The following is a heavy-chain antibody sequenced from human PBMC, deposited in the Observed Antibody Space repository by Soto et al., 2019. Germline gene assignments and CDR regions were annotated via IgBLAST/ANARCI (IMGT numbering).Heavy chain of an antibody. CDR3: ARSPYSSSWYGNDAFDI. V-gene: IGHV3-21*01. D-gene: IGHD6-13*01. CDR2: ISSSSSYI. CDR1: GFTFSSYS. J-gene: IGHJ3*02. Sequence: GSLRLACAASGFTFSSYSMNWVRQAPGKGLEWVSSISSSSSYIYYADSVKGRFTISRDNAKNSLYLQMNSLRAEDTAVYYCARSPYSSSWYGNDAFDIWGQGTMVTV.